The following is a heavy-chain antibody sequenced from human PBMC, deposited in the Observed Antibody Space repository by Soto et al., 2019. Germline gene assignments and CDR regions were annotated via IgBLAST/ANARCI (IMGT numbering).Heavy chain of an antibody. CDR2: IHAGNGNT. Sequence: VASVKVSCKASGYTFSSYAIHWVRQAPGQGLEWMGWIHAGNGNTKYSQSFQGRVTISRDTSATTAYMELNSLRSEDTAVYYCARGVAFLDYWGQGTLVTVSS. CDR1: GYTFSSYA. D-gene: IGHD2-15*01. J-gene: IGHJ4*02. V-gene: IGHV1-3*01. CDR3: ARGVAFLDY.